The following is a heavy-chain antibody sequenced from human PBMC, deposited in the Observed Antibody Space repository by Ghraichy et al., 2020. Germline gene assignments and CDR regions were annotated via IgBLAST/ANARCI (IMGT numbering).Heavy chain of an antibody. CDR1: GFTFSSYG. J-gene: IGHJ2*01. V-gene: IGHV3-30*18. D-gene: IGHD5-18*01. CDR3: AKSGYSYGPDWYFDL. Sequence: GESLNISCAASGFTFSSYGMHWVRQAPGKGLEWVAVISYDGSNKYYADSVKGRFTISRDNSKNTLYLQMNSLRAEDTAVYYCAKSGYSYGPDWYFDLWGRGTLVTVSS. CDR2: ISYDGSNK.